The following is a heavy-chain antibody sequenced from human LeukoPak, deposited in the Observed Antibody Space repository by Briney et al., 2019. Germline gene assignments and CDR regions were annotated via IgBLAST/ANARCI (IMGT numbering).Heavy chain of an antibody. J-gene: IGHJ4*03. CDR1: GESFSAYF. CDR3: ATRSSALAAARCFDD. V-gene: IGHV4-34*01. CDR2: IDHRGSS. D-gene: IGHD6-6*01. Sequence: SETLSLTCAVHGESFSAYFWSWIRQVPGKGLEWIGEIDHRGSSNYNPPLKSRATISVDTSKNHFSLSLTSVTAADTAVYYCATRSSALAAARCFDDWGQGTVVTVSS.